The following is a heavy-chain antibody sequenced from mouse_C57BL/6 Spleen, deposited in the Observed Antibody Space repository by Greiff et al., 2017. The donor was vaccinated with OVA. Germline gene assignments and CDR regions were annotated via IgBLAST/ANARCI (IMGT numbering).Heavy chain of an antibody. CDR2: ISSGSSTI. Sequence: EVMLVESGGGLVKPGGSLKLSCAASGFTFSDYGMHWVRQAPEKGLEWVAYISSGSSTIYYADTVKGRFTISRDNAKNTLFLQMTSLRSEDTAMYYCARENFLGPFAYWGQGTLVTVSA. J-gene: IGHJ3*01. V-gene: IGHV5-17*01. CDR3: ARENFLGPFAY. D-gene: IGHD4-1*01. CDR1: GFTFSDYG.